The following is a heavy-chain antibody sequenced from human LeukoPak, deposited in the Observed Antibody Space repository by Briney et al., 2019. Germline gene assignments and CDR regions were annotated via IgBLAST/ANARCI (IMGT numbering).Heavy chain of an antibody. D-gene: IGHD5-12*01. CDR2: IYYSGST. J-gene: IGHJ4*02. Sequence: SETLSLTCTVSGGSISSGDYYWSWIRQPPGKGLEWIGYIYYSGSTYYNPSLKSRVTISVDTSKNQFSLKLSSVTAADTAVYYCANSPKRRGYSGYDKYYFDYWGQGTLVTVSS. CDR3: ANSPKRRGYSGYDKYYFDY. V-gene: IGHV4-30-4*01. CDR1: GGSISSGDYY.